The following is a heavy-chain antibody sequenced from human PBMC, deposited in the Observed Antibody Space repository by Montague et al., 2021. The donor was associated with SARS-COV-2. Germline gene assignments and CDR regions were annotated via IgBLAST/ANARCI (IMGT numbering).Heavy chain of an antibody. J-gene: IGHJ4*02. V-gene: IGHV3-48*03. CDR1: GFTFSSYE. CDR3: ARQASGSYWYYSDY. D-gene: IGHD3-10*01. Sequence: SLRLSCAASGFTFSSYEMNWVRQAPGKGLEWVSYISSSDSTIYYADSVKGRFSISRDNAKNSPYLQMNSLRAEDTAVYYCARQASGSYWYYSDYWGQGTLVTVSS. CDR2: ISSSDSTI.